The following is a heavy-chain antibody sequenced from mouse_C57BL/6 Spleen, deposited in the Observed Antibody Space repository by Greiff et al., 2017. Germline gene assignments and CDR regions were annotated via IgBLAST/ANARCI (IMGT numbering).Heavy chain of an antibody. V-gene: IGHV3-6*01. CDR2: ISYDGSN. Sequence: EVQLVESGPGLVKPSQSLSLTCSVTGYSITSGYYWNWIRQFPGNKLEWLGYISYDGSNNFNPSLKNRISITRDTSENQFFLKLNSVTTEDTATYYGAREGLTWFAYWGQGTLVTVSA. D-gene: IGHD2-4*01. J-gene: IGHJ3*01. CDR3: AREGLTWFAY. CDR1: GYSITSGYY.